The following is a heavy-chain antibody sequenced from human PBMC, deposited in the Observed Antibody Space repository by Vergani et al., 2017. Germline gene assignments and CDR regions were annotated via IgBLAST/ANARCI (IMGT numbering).Heavy chain of an antibody. CDR2: IYPGDSDT. CDR3: ARLISSSWLQYWXFDL. V-gene: IGHV5-51*03. CDR1: GYSFTSYW. Sequence: EVQLVQSGAEVKKPGESLKISCKGSGYSFTSYWIGWVRQMPGKGLEWMGIIYPGDSDTRYSPSFQGQVTISADKSISTAYLQWSSLKASDTAMYYCARLISSSWLQYWXFDLWGRGTLVTVSS. D-gene: IGHD6-13*01. J-gene: IGHJ2*01.